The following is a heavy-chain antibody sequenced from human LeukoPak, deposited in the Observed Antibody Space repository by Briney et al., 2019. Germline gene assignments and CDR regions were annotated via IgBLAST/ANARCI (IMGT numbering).Heavy chain of an antibody. Sequence: SVKVSCKASGYTFTSYAMHWVRQAPGQRLEWMGWINAGNGNIKYSQKFQGRVTITRDTSASTAYMELSSLRSEDTAVYYCARVRLGELSFDYWGQGTLVTVSS. J-gene: IGHJ4*02. CDR1: GYTFTSYA. V-gene: IGHV1-3*01. CDR2: INAGNGNI. D-gene: IGHD3-16*02. CDR3: ARVRLGELSFDY.